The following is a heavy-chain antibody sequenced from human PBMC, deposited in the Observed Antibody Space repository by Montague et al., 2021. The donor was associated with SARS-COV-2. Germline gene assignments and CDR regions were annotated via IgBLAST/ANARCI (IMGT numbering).Heavy chain of an antibody. V-gene: IGHV2-70*11. Sequence: PALMKPTQTLTLTCTFSGFSLSTSGMCVSWIRQPPGKALEWLARIDWDDDKYYSTSLKTRPTISKDTSKNQVVLTMTNMDPVDTATYYCARRTYDILTGYDYGMDVWGQGTTVTVSS. D-gene: IGHD3-9*01. CDR3: ARRTYDILTGYDYGMDV. J-gene: IGHJ6*02. CDR2: IDWDDDK. CDR1: GFSLSTSGMC.